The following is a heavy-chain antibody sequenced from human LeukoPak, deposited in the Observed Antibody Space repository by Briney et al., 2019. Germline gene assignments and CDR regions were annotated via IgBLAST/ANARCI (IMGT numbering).Heavy chain of an antibody. CDR2: ISYDGSKE. V-gene: IGHV3-30*18. Sequence: PGGSLRLSCVASGFTFSNYGMHWVRQAPGQGLEWVAVISYDGSKEYYADSVKGRFTISRDNSKNTLSLQMNSLRAEDTAVYYCAKDRGAAAGNYYAMDVWGQGTTGTVSS. CDR1: GFTFSNYG. CDR3: AKDRGAAAGNYYAMDV. D-gene: IGHD6-13*01. J-gene: IGHJ6*02.